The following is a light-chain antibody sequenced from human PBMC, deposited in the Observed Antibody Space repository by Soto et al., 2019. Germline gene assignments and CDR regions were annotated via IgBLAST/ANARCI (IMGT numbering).Light chain of an antibody. V-gene: IGLV2-8*01. CDR3: SSYAGSNNYV. CDR1: SSDVGGYSY. CDR2: EVT. J-gene: IGLJ1*01. Sequence: QSALTQPPSASGSPGQSVTISCTGTSSDVGGYSYVSWYQQHPGKAPKLIIYEVTKRPSGVPDRFSGSKSGNTASLTVSGFQAEDEADYCCSSYAGSNNYVFGTGTKLTVL.